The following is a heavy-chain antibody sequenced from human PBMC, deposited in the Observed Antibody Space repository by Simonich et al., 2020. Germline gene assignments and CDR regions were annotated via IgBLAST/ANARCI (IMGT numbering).Heavy chain of an antibody. J-gene: IGHJ4*02. Sequence: EVQLVESGGGLVKPGGSLRLSCAASGFTFSSYSMNWVRQAPGKGLEWVSYISSSSSYIYYADSVKGRFTISRDNAKNSLYLQMNSLRAEDTAVYYCARDVDTAMVFVYWGQGTLVTVSS. CDR1: GFTFSSYS. CDR3: ARDVDTAMVFVY. V-gene: IGHV3-21*01. D-gene: IGHD5-18*01. CDR2: ISSSSSYI.